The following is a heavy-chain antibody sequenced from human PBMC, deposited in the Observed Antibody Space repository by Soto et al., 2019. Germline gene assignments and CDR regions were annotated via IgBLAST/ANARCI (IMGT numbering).Heavy chain of an antibody. CDR2: ISDGGTT. CDR1: GGSMSGFW. V-gene: IGHV4-59*01. D-gene: IGHD6-19*01. J-gene: IGHJ5*02. Sequence: KPSETLSLTCTVSGGSMSGFWGTWIRQPPGKGLEWIAAISDGGTTAYNPALKSRVTISVDTSKKQFSLKLSSVTAADTAVYYCARHGWLVQGVGSYWFDPWGQGTLVTVSS. CDR3: ARHGWLVQGVGSYWFDP.